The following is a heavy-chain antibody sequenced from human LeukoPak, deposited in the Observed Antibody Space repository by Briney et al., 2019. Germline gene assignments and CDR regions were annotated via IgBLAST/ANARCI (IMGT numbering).Heavy chain of an antibody. V-gene: IGHV3-7*04. CDR1: GFSFSSYW. D-gene: IGHD5-18*01. Sequence: PGGSLRLSCAASGFSFSSYWMSWVRQAPGKGLEWVANIKQDGSDKKYVDSVKGRFTISRDNAKNSLYLQMNSLRADDTAVYYCSRGPLPVTYSCDYWGQGTLVTVSS. J-gene: IGHJ4*02. CDR2: IKQDGSDK. CDR3: SRGPLPVTYSCDY.